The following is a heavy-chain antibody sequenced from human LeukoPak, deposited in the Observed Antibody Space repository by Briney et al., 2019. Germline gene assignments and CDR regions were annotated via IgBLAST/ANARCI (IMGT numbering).Heavy chain of an antibody. J-gene: IGHJ4*02. V-gene: IGHV4-61*05. CDR1: GGSISSSSYY. D-gene: IGHD5-18*01. CDR3: ARAFQDTAMVSNRYFDY. CDR2: ISYSGGT. Sequence: PSETLSLTCTVSGGSISSSSYYWGWIRQPPGKGLEWIGYISYSGGTNYNPSLKSRVTISVDTSKNQFSLKLSSVTAADTAVYYCARAFQDTAMVSNRYFDYWGQGTLVTVSS.